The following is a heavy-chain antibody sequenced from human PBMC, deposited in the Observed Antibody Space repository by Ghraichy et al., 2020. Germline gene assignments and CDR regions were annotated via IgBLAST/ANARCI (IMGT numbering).Heavy chain of an antibody. Sequence: GGSLRLSCAASGFTFSSYAMSWVRQAPGKGLEWVSAISGSGGSTYYADSVKGRFTISRDNSKNTLYLQMNSLRAEDTAVYYCAKERNIRLLWFGELDYNWFDPWGQGTLVTVSS. D-gene: IGHD3-10*01. CDR2: ISGSGGST. J-gene: IGHJ5*02. V-gene: IGHV3-23*01. CDR1: GFTFSSYA. CDR3: AKERNIRLLWFGELDYNWFDP.